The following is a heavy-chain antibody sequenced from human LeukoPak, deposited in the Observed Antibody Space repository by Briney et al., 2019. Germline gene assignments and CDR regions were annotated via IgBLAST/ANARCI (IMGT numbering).Heavy chain of an antibody. CDR2: MDPSDSYT. V-gene: IGHV5-10-1*01. CDR3: AKHGPSSGCDHYYHLDV. Sequence: GESLRISCQGSGYSFTSYWISWVRQMPGNGLEWMGRMDPSDSYTDYSPSFQGHVTISTDKSISTAYLQWSSLKASDTAMYYCAKHGPSSGCDHYYHLDVWGQGTTVTVSS. D-gene: IGHD5-12*01. J-gene: IGHJ6*02. CDR1: GYSFTSYW.